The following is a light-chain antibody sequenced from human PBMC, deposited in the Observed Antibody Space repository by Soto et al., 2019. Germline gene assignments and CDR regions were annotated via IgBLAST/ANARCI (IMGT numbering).Light chain of an antibody. J-gene: IGKJ4*01. CDR2: SAS. CDR3: QQYRHWPALP. CDR1: QSVVTN. V-gene: IGKV3-15*01. Sequence: IVMTQSPVTLSVSPGERVTLSCRASQSVVTNVAWYQQKRGQAPRLLMYSASTRAAGIPDRFSGSGSGTELTLTISSLQSEDFAVYYCQQYRHWPALPFGGGSKVEIK.